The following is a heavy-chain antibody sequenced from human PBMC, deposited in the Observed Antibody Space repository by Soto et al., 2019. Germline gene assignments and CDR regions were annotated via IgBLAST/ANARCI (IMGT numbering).Heavy chain of an antibody. CDR1: GFTFSDHY. CDR2: TRNKANSYTT. CDR3: ARGHWVIADRAFDI. J-gene: IGHJ3*02. Sequence: GGSLRLSCAASGFTFSDHYMDWVRQAPGKGLEWVGRTRNKANSYTTEYAASVKGRFTISRDDSKNSLYLQMNSLKTEDTAVYYCARGHWVIADRAFDIWGQGTMVTVSS. D-gene: IGHD2-21*01. V-gene: IGHV3-72*01.